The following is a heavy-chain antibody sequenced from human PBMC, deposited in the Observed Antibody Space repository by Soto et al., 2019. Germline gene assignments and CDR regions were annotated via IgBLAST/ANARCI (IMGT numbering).Heavy chain of an antibody. CDR3: ARSLSVSADYYYGMDV. Sequence: VQLVQSGAAVKKPGSSVKVSCKASGGTFSRYAISWGRQAPGQGLEWMGGIIPIVGTANYAQQVQGRVTITADESTSTAYIDLSSRRSEDTAVYYCARSLSVSADYYYGMDVWGRGTTVTVAS. D-gene: IGHD3-16*01. V-gene: IGHV1-69*01. CDR1: GGTFSRYA. CDR2: IIPIVGTA. J-gene: IGHJ6*02.